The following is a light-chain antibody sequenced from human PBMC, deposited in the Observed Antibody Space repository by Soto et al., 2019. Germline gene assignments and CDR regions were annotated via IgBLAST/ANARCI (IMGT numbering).Light chain of an antibody. J-gene: IGKJ4*01. Sequence: EIVLTQSPGTLSLSPGERATLSCRASQSVSSSYLAWYQQKPGQAPRLLIYGASTRATGIPARFSGSGSGTDFTLTISSLQPEDFATYYCQQSCSTPNFGGGTKVDIK. CDR1: QSVSSSY. CDR3: QQSCSTPN. CDR2: GAS. V-gene: IGKV3-20*01.